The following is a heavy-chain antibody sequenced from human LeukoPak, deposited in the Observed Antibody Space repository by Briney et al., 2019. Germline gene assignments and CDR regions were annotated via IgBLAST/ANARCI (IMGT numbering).Heavy chain of an antibody. J-gene: IGHJ6*03. D-gene: IGHD3-10*01. V-gene: IGHV4-34*01. CDR2: INHSGST. Sequence: SETLSLTCAVYGGSFSGYYWSWIRLPPGKGLEWIGEINHSGSTNYNPSLKSRVTISVDTSKNQFSLKLSSVTAADTAVYYCARGLSGSYYLTYYYYMDVWGKGTTVTVSS. CDR1: GGSFSGYY. CDR3: ARGLSGSYYLTYYYYMDV.